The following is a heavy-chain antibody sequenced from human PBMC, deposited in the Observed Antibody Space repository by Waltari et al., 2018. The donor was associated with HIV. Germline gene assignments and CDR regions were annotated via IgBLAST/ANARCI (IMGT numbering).Heavy chain of an antibody. CDR1: GFTLSNYW. CDR3: AREREVTVGRGEVLSARAFDM. CDR2: INNDGSVT. J-gene: IGHJ3*02. D-gene: IGHD3-10*01. Sequence: EVQLVESGGGLVQPGGSLRLSCAASGFTLSNYWMHWVRQASRKGLVWVSRINNDGSVTHYADSVKGRFTISRDKVNNKIYLHMSTLRVEDTALYYCAREREVTVGRGEVLSARAFDMWGQGTMVTVSS. V-gene: IGHV3-74*01.